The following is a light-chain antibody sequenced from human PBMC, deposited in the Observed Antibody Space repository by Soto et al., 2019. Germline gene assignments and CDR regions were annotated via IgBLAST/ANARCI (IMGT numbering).Light chain of an antibody. CDR2: STS. J-gene: IGLJ2*01. Sequence: QTVATQEPSLTVSPGGTVTLTCASSTGEVTSGYFPNWFQQKPGQAPRSLMYSTSNKRYWTPARFSGSLLGGKAALPVSGLQSECEAEDYCLLYYPGNARLFAGGTKLTV. V-gene: IGLV7-43*01. CDR3: LLYYPGNARL. CDR1: TGEVTSGYF.